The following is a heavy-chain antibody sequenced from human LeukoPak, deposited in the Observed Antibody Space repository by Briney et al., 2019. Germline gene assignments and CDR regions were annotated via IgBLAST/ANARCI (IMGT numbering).Heavy chain of an antibody. J-gene: IGHJ3*02. V-gene: IGHV4-4*02. Sequence: EPSETLSLTCAVSGGSISSSNWWSWVRQPPGKGLEWIGEIYHSGSTNYNPSLKSRVTISVDKSKNQFSLKLSSVTAADTAVYYCARTIYCSSTSCYPGDAFDIRGQGTMVTVSS. D-gene: IGHD2-2*01. CDR1: GGSISSSNW. CDR2: IYHSGST. CDR3: ARTIYCSSTSCYPGDAFDI.